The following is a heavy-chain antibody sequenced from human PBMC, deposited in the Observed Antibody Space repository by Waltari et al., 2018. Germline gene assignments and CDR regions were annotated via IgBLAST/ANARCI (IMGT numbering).Heavy chain of an antibody. CDR2: IYYSGST. D-gene: IGHD2-15*01. V-gene: IGHV4-39*02. J-gene: IGHJ4*02. Sequence: QLQLQESGPGLVKPSGTLSLTCTVSGGSIRGSSYYWGWIRQPPGKGLEWIGNIYYSGSTYYNPSLKSRVTISVETSRNRFSLRVTSVTAADTAVYYCARARRYCSGANCYWGNFDYWGPGTLFTVSS. CDR3: ARARRYCSGANCYWGNFDY. CDR1: GGSIRGSSYY.